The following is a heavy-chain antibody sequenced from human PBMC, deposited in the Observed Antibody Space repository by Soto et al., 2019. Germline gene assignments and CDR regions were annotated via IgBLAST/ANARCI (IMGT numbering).Heavy chain of an antibody. CDR2: FDPEDGET. V-gene: IGHV1-24*01. D-gene: IGHD2-15*01. CDR1: GYTLTELS. Sequence: ASVKVSCKVSGYTLTELSMHWVRQAPGKGLEWMGGFDPEDGETIYAQKFQGRVTMTEDTSTDTAYMELSSLRSEDTAVYYCATWSFTYSGNRFSGYFDYWGQGTLVTISS. CDR3: ATWSFTYSGNRFSGYFDY. J-gene: IGHJ4*02.